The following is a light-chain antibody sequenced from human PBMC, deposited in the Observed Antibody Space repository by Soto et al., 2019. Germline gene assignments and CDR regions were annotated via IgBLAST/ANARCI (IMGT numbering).Light chain of an antibody. CDR2: EVT. Sequence: QSALTQPASVSGSPGQSITISCTGTSSDVGGYNYVSWYQQHPGQVPKLTIYEVTNRPSGVSSRFSGSKSGNTASLTISGLQAEDEADYYCSSYTNSDTLVFGGGTKVTVL. J-gene: IGLJ3*02. CDR1: SSDVGGYNY. CDR3: SSYTNSDTLV. V-gene: IGLV2-14*01.